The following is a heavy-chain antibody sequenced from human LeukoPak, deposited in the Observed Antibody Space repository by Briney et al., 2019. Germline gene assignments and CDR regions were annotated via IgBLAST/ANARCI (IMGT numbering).Heavy chain of an antibody. D-gene: IGHD1-26*01. V-gene: IGHV4-59*08. CDR2: IYYSGST. Sequence: SETLSLTCTVSGGSIRTYYWSWIRQPPGKGLEWTGYIYYSGSTDYNPSLKSRVTISVDTSKNQFSLKLSSVTAADTAVYFCARHGASGSYLYYFDYWGQGTLVTVSS. CDR3: ARHGASGSYLYYFDY. J-gene: IGHJ4*02. CDR1: GGSIRTYY.